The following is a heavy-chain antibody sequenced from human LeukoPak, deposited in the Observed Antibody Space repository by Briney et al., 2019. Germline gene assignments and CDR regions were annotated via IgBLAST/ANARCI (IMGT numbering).Heavy chain of an antibody. J-gene: IGHJ4*02. Sequence: GGSLRLSCPAAGFTFSSNAMGWVRQAPGNGLEWLSAISGSGGSTYYADSMKGRFTISRDNSKNTLYLQMNSLGAEDTAVYYCAQDLILGASNFDYWGQGTLVTVSS. CDR3: AQDLILGASNFDY. V-gene: IGHV3-23*01. CDR1: GFTFSSNA. D-gene: IGHD1-26*01. CDR2: ISGSGGST.